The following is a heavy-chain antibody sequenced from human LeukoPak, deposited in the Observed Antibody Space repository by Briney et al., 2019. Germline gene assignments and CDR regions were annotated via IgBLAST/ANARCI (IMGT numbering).Heavy chain of an antibody. CDR2: IIPIFGTA. D-gene: IGHD3-10*01. J-gene: IGHJ4*02. V-gene: IGHV1-69*01. Sequence: SVKVSCKASGGTFSCYAISWVLQAPGQGLEWMGGIIPIFGTAHYAQKFQGRVTITAAESTSTAYMELSSLRSEDTAVYYCARDRYYGSGSYYNGYFDYWGQGTLVTVSS. CDR1: GGTFSCYA. CDR3: ARDRYYGSGSYYNGYFDY.